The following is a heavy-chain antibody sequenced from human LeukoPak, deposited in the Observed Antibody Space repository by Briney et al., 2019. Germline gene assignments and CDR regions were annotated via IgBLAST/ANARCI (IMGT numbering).Heavy chain of an antibody. D-gene: IGHD4-17*01. CDR1: GFTFSGSA. CDR2: IRSKANSYAT. Sequence: GGSLRLSCAASGFTFSGSAMHWVRQASGKGLEWVGRIRSKANSYATAYAASVKGRFTISRDDSKNTAYLQMNSLKTEDTAVYYCTATVTTCWYFDLWGRGTLVTVSS. CDR3: TATVTTCWYFDL. J-gene: IGHJ2*01. V-gene: IGHV3-73*01.